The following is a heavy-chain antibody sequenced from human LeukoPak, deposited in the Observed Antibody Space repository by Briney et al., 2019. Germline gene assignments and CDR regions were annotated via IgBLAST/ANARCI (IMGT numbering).Heavy chain of an antibody. Sequence: ASVKVSCKASGYTFTSYAMHWVRQAPGQRLEWMGWINAGNGNTKYSQKFQGRVTITRDTSASTAYMELSSLKSEDTAVYYCARSGFDYGDPYWYFDLWGRGTLVTVSS. J-gene: IGHJ2*01. CDR3: ARSGFDYGDPYWYFDL. CDR2: INAGNGNT. D-gene: IGHD4-17*01. V-gene: IGHV1-3*01. CDR1: GYTFTSYA.